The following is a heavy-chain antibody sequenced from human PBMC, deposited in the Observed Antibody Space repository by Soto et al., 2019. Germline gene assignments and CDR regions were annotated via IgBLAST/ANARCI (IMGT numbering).Heavy chain of an antibody. J-gene: IGHJ4*02. CDR1: GFTFSDHY. V-gene: IGHV3-11*01. D-gene: IGHD6-6*01. CDR3: ARGGGSSPFDY. CDR2: ISHRSLTI. Sequence: PGGSLRLSCAASGFTFSDHYMAWLRQTPERGLEWLAYISHRSLTIYHARSVKDRFTISRDDATDSIYLQMNNLRVEDTAVYFCARGGGSSPFDYWGQGTVVTVSS.